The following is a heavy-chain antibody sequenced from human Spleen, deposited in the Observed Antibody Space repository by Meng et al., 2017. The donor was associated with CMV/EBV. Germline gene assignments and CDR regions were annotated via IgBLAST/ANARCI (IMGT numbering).Heavy chain of an antibody. CDR1: GGSISSSSSY. CDR3: ASARRLRWVDY. V-gene: IGHV4-39*01. Sequence: SETLSLTCTVSGGSISSSSSYWGWIRQPPGQGLEWIGSIFYGGSTYYNPSLKGRVTISVDTSKNQFSLNLSSVTAADTAVFYCASARRLRWVDYWGQGTLVTVSS. D-gene: IGHD5-12*01. J-gene: IGHJ4*02. CDR2: IFYGGST.